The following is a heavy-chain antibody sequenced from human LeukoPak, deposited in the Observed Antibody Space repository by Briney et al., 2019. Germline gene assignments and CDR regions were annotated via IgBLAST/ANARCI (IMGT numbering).Heavy chain of an antibody. CDR3: ARDVYSGYDLLSPQGMDV. CDR2: IYHSGST. V-gene: IGHV4-4*02. D-gene: IGHD5-12*01. CDR1: GGSISSSNW. Sequence: SGTLSLTCAVSGGSISSSNWWSWVRQPPGKGLEWIGEIYHSGSTNYNPSLKSRVTISVDKSKNQFSLKLSSVTAADTAVYYCARDVYSGYDLLSPQGMDVWGQGTTVTVSS. J-gene: IGHJ6*02.